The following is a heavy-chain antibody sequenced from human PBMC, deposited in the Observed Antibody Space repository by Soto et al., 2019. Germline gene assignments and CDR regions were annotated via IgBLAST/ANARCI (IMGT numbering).Heavy chain of an antibody. J-gene: IGHJ6*02. CDR1: GFTFSSHV. CDR3: ARGPRAPPPHDYGMDV. V-gene: IGHV3-23*01. Sequence: EVQLLESGGGLVQPGGSLRLSCAASGFTFSSHVMNWVRQAPGKGLGWVAAISGGGGATYYEDSVEGRFTMSRDNSKNTLYLQMNSLRAEDTAVYYCARGPRAPPPHDYGMDVWGQGTTVTVSS. CDR2: ISGGGGAT.